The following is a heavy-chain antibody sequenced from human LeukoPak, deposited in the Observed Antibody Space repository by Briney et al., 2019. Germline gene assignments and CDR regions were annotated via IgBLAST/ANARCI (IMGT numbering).Heavy chain of an antibody. D-gene: IGHD3-22*01. CDR2: ISYDGSNK. CDR3: ARDSPSTYYYDSSGYWDY. CDR1: GFTFSSYG. J-gene: IGHJ4*02. Sequence: PGGSLRLSCAASGFTFSSYGMHWVRQAPGKGLEWVAVISYDGSNKYYADSVKGRFTISRDNAKNSLYLQMNSLRDEDTAVYYCARDSPSTYYYDSSGYWDYWGQGTLVTVSS. V-gene: IGHV3-30*03.